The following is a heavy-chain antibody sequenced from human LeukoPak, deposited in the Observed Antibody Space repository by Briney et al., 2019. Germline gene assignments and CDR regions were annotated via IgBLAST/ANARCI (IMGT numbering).Heavy chain of an antibody. J-gene: IGHJ4*02. CDR3: ARARDLFDSSGYPFDY. CDR2: ISYDGSNK. D-gene: IGHD3-22*01. V-gene: IGHV3-30*03. CDR1: GFTFSSYG. Sequence: PGRSLRLSCAASGFTFSSYGMHWVRQAPGKGLEWVAVISYDGSNKYYADSVKGRFTISRDNSKNTLYLQMNSLRAEDTAVYYCARARDLFDSSGYPFDYWGQGILVTVSS.